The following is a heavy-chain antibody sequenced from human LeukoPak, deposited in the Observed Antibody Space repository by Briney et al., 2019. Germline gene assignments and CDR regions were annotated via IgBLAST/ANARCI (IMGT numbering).Heavy chain of an antibody. V-gene: IGHV1-2*02. CDR1: GYSFTGHY. J-gene: IGHJ4*02. CDR3: ARDGTSVMVDFDY. Sequence: GASVKVSCKASGYSFTGHYMYWVRQASGQGLEWMGWINPNSGGTNYAQKFQGRVTMTRDTSISTAYMELSRLRSDDTAVYYCARDGTSVMVDFDYWGQGTLVTVSS. CDR2: INPNSGGT. D-gene: IGHD5-18*01.